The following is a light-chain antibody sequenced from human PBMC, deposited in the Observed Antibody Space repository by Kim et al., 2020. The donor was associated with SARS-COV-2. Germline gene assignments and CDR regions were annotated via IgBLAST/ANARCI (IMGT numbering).Light chain of an antibody. CDR2: WAS. J-gene: IGKJ5*01. CDR1: QTILYNSNNKNY. Sequence: ATISCTSSQTILYNSNNKNYLAWYQQKPGQPPKLLIYWASTRESGVPDRFTGSGSGTDFTLTISSLQAEDVAVYYCQQYYTPPITFGQGTRLEIK. CDR3: QQYYTPPIT. V-gene: IGKV4-1*01.